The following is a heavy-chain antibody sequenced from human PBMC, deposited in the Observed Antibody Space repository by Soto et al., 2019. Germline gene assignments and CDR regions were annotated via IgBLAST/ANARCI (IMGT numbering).Heavy chain of an antibody. D-gene: IGHD1-26*01. CDR3: ARLGWELLSGRRYFDY. V-gene: IGHV1-18*04. Sequence: QVLLVQSGSEVKKPGASMKVSCQTSGYTFSVFALTWVRQVPDKGLEWLGWISPYTGKTNYAQRVHDRVALTTDTSTRTAYLELRSLTYDDTAVYYCARLGWELLSGRRYFDYWGQGTLVTVSS. CDR2: ISPYTGKT. CDR1: GYTFSVFA. J-gene: IGHJ4*02.